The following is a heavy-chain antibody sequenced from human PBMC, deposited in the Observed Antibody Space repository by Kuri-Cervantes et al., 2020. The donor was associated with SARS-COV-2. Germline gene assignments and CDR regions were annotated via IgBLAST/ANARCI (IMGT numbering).Heavy chain of an antibody. D-gene: IGHD5-24*01. J-gene: IGHJ4*02. CDR1: GFSLNTNGNR. Sequence: SGPTLVKPTETLTVTCTFSGFSLNTNGNRVSWIRQNPGKALEWLARIDWDDDKFYSTSLKSRLIISKDTSKNQVVLTLTNVDPGDTGTYYCARMGDGYDFEYWGQGTVVTVSS. CDR2: IDWDDDK. CDR3: ARMGDGYDFEY. V-gene: IGHV2-70*04.